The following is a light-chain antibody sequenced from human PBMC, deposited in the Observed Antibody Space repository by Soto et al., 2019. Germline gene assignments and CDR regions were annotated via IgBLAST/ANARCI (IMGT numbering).Light chain of an antibody. Sequence: QSALTQPASVSGSPGQSITISCTGTSSDVGSYNVVSWYQQHPGKAPKLMIYEVSKRPSGVSNRFSGSKSGNTASLTISGLQAEDEADYYCCSYAGSITFYVFGSGTK. CDR3: CSYAGSITFYV. CDR2: EVS. V-gene: IGLV2-23*02. CDR1: SSDVGSYNV. J-gene: IGLJ1*01.